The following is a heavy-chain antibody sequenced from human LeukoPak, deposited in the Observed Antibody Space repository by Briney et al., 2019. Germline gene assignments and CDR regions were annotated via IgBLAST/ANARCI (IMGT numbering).Heavy chain of an antibody. V-gene: IGHV3-23*01. D-gene: IGHD5-12*01. J-gene: IGHJ5*02. Sequence: GGSLRLSCAASGFTFSSYAMSWVRQAPGKGLEWVSAISGSGGSTYYADSVKGRFTISRDNSKNTLYLQMNSLRAEDTAVYYCAKDLYSGYDSNRFDPWGQGTLVTVSS. CDR2: ISGSGGST. CDR3: AKDLYSGYDSNRFDP. CDR1: GFTFSSYA.